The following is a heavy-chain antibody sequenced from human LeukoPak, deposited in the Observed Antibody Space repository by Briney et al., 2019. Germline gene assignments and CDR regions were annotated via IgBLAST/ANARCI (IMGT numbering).Heavy chain of an antibody. CDR1: GFTFSSYS. J-gene: IGHJ4*02. D-gene: IGHD3-16*01. Sequence: GGSLRLSCAASGFTFSSYSMNWVRQAPGKGLEWLSYISSTSSAIYYADSLKGRFTISRDNAKNSLCLQMDSLRAEDTAVYYRARVIGSYGDSAYWGQGTLVTVSS. V-gene: IGHV3-48*04. CDR2: ISSTSSAI. CDR3: ARVIGSYGDSAY.